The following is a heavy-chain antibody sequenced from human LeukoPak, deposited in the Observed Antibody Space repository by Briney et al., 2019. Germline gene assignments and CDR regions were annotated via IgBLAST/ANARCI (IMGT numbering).Heavy chain of an antibody. V-gene: IGHV4-30-2*01. CDR2: IYHSGST. CDR1: GGSISSGGYY. CDR3: ARAMVRGVPLDY. J-gene: IGHJ4*02. D-gene: IGHD3-10*01. Sequence: PSETLSLTCTVSGGSISSGGYYWSWIRQPPGKGLEWIGCIYHSGSTYYNPSLKSRVTISVDRSKNQFSLKLSSVTAADTAVYYCARAMVRGVPLDYWGQGTLVTVSS.